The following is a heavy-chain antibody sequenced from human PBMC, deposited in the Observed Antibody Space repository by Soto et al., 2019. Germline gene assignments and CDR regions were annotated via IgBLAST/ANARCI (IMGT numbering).Heavy chain of an antibody. CDR2: ISGSGNTI. Sequence: ESGGGLVKPGGSLRLSCAASGFTFSDYYMSWIRQAPGKGLEWVSYISGSGNTIYHADSVKGRFTISRDNAKNSLYLQMNSLRVENTAVYYCAAYSRGDSPHWGQGTLVTVSS. J-gene: IGHJ4*02. D-gene: IGHD2-21*01. CDR3: AAYSRGDSPH. V-gene: IGHV3-11*01. CDR1: GFTFSDYY.